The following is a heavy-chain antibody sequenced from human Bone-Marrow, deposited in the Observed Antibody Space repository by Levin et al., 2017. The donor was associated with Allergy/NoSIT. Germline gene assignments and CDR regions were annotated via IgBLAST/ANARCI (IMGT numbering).Heavy chain of an antibody. Sequence: GGSLRLSCVVSGFTFSTHCMTWVRQAPGKGLEWVANIKEDGTETYYVDSVKGRFTISRDNAKNSLHLQMNSLKAEDTAVYYCARVILSGWYEPFDLWGQGTLVTVSS. CDR1: GFTFSTHC. V-gene: IGHV3-7*01. CDR2: IKEDGTET. CDR3: ARVILSGWYEPFDL. J-gene: IGHJ4*02. D-gene: IGHD6-19*01.